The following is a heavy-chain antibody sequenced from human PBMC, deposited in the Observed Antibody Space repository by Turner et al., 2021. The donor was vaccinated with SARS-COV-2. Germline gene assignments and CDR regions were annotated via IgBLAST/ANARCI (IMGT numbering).Heavy chain of an antibody. J-gene: IGHJ6*02. Sequence: QVQLVQSGTEVKKPGASVRVSCKASGYTFTDHYLHWVRQAPGQGLEWMGWINPHSGGTTFTEKFQDRVTSTRDTSITTAYMELIRLKFDDTAVYYCAMGRDDVNMDVWGQGTTVTVSS. V-gene: IGHV1-2*02. D-gene: IGHD1-26*01. CDR1: GYTFTDHY. CDR3: AMGRDDVNMDV. CDR2: INPHSGGT.